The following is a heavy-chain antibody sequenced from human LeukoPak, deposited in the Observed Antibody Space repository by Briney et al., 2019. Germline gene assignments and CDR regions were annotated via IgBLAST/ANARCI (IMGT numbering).Heavy chain of an antibody. Sequence: PETLSLTCTVSGYSISSGYYWGWIRQPPGKGLEWIGSIYHSGSTYYNPSLKSRVTISVDRSKNQFSLKLSSVTAADTAVYYCARDERMYSSSWYDAFDIWGQGTMVTVSS. D-gene: IGHD6-13*01. CDR1: GYSISSGYY. CDR2: IYHSGST. V-gene: IGHV4-38-2*02. J-gene: IGHJ3*02. CDR3: ARDERMYSSSWYDAFDI.